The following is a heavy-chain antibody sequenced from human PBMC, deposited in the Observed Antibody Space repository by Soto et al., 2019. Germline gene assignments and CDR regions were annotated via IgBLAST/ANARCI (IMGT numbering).Heavy chain of an antibody. D-gene: IGHD3-3*01. CDR1: GFTFSSYA. CDR3: AREGLRFLEWAGKGGMDV. CDR2: ISYDGSNK. V-gene: IGHV3-30-3*01. Sequence: GGSLRLSCAASGFTFSSYAMHWVRQAPGKGLEWVAVISYDGSNKYYADSVKGRFTISRDNSKNTLYLQMNSLRAEDTAVYYCAREGLRFLEWAGKGGMDVWGQGTTVTVSS. J-gene: IGHJ6*02.